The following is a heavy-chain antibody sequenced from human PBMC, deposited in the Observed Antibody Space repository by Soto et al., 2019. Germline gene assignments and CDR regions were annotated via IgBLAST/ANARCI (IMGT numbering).Heavy chain of an antibody. V-gene: IGHV3-30-3*01. CDR1: EFSFSVSP. D-gene: IGHD7-27*01. J-gene: IGHJ4*02. CDR2: ISNDGTKK. Sequence: QVQLVESGGGVVQPGRSLRLSCAASEFSFSVSPMHWVRQAPGKGPEWVALISNDGTKKFYADSVKGRFSISRDNSKSTLYLQVDSLRPEDSAVYYCARDPKTSGGQNWAFNYFDSWGQGTLVTVSS. CDR3: ARDPKTSGGQNWAFNYFDS.